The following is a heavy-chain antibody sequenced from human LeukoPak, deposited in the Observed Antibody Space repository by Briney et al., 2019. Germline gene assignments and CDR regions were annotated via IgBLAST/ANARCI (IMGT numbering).Heavy chain of an antibody. CDR2: INWNGGST. Sequence: PGGSLRLSCAASGFTFDDYGMSWVRQAPRKGLEWVSGINWNGGSTGYADSVKGRFTISRDNAKNSLYLQMNSLRAEDTALYYCARDRGIFGVATAADYWGQGTLVTVSS. CDR3: ARDRGIFGVATAADY. CDR1: GFTFDDYG. V-gene: IGHV3-20*04. D-gene: IGHD3-3*01. J-gene: IGHJ4*02.